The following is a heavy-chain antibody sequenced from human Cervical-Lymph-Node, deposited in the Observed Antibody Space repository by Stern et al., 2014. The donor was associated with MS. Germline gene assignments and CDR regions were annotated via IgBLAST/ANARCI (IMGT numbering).Heavy chain of an antibody. D-gene: IGHD2-2*01. Sequence: QVQLQESGPGLVKPSQTLSLTCTVSGGPISSCGYFWSWIRQHPGQGLEWIGFIYHSGSTYSNPSLKSRATISVDTPKNQFSLNLSSVTAADTAVYYCARKGAIVPAAIENWFDSWGQGTLVTVSS. V-gene: IGHV4-31*03. J-gene: IGHJ5*01. CDR1: GGPISSCGYF. CDR2: IYHSGST. CDR3: ARKGAIVPAAIENWFDS.